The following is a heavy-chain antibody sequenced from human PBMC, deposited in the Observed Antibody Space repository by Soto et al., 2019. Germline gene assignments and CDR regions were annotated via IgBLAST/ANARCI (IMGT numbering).Heavy chain of an antibody. Sequence: PGGSLRLSCAASGFTFSTYSMNWVRQAPGKGLEWVSYISSSSSTIFYTDSVKGRFTVSRDNAKNSLYLQMNSLRAEDTAVYYCATEKTHSSTPARFDHWGQGTLVTVSS. CDR3: ATEKTHSSTPARFDH. CDR1: GFTFSTYS. D-gene: IGHD2-2*01. V-gene: IGHV3-48*01. CDR2: ISSSSSTI. J-gene: IGHJ5*02.